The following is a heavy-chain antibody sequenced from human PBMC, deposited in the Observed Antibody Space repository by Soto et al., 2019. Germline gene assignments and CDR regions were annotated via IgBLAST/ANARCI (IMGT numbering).Heavy chain of an antibody. CDR3: ARDYQWLYYFDY. J-gene: IGHJ4*02. Sequence: LRLSCAASGFTFNTYAMHWVRQAPGKGLEWVAVTSYDESNKYYADSVKGRFTISRDNSKNTLYLQMNSLRPEDTAVYYCARDYQWLYYFDYWGQGTLVTVSS. CDR1: GFTFNTYA. D-gene: IGHD6-19*01. V-gene: IGHV3-30-3*01. CDR2: TSYDESNK.